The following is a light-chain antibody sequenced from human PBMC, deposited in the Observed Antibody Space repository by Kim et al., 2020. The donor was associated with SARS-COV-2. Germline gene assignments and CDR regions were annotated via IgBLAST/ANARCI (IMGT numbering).Light chain of an antibody. Sequence: SYELTQPPSVSVSPGQTASITCSGHRLGGKFTSWYHQRAGQSPLLVIYQDTKRPSGIPERFSGSNSGSTATLTISGTQSFDEGDYYCQAWDDTYMVFGGGTQLTVL. CDR1: RLGGKF. CDR2: QDT. V-gene: IGLV3-1*01. CDR3: QAWDDTYMV. J-gene: IGLJ3*02.